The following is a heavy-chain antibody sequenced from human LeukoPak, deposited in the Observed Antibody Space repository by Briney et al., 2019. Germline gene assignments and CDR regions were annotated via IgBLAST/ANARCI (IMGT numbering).Heavy chain of an antibody. CDR2: IRKTAYGGTT. CDR1: GFTFGDYA. V-gene: IGHV3-49*03. Sequence: GGPLRLSCTTSGFTFGDYALSWFRQAPGKGLEWVGFIRKTAYGGTTEYAASVKGRFTISRDDSKSIAYLQMNSLKTEDTAVYYCSGDDSASYFRFDPWGRGTLVTASS. D-gene: IGHD3-10*01. J-gene: IGHJ5*02. CDR3: SGDDSASYFRFDP.